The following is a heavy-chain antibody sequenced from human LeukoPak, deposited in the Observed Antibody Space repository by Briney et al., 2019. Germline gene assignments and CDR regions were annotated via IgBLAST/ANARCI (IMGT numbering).Heavy chain of an antibody. CDR1: GFTFSNYA. J-gene: IGHJ4*02. CDR2: ISGSGGTT. Sequence: GGSLRLSCAASGFTFSNYAMSWVRQAPGKGLEWVSAISGSGGTTYYAESVKGRFTISRDNSKNTLYLQMDSLRAEDTAVYYCAKGRSGYYYDYWGQGTLVTVSS. V-gene: IGHV3-23*01. CDR3: AKGRSGYYYDY. D-gene: IGHD3-22*01.